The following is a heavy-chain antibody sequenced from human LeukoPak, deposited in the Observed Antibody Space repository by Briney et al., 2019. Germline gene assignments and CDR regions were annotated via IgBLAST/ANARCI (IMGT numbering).Heavy chain of an antibody. Sequence: LQTLSLTCAVSGGSISSGGYSWSWIRQPPGKGLEWIGYIYHSGSTYYNPSLKSRVTISVDRTKNQFSLKLSSVTAADTAVYYCAREEWFGNKPFTNVWGQGTTVTVSS. D-gene: IGHD3-10*01. J-gene: IGHJ6*02. CDR3: AREEWFGNKPFTNV. CDR1: GGSISSGGYS. V-gene: IGHV4-30-2*01. CDR2: IYHSGST.